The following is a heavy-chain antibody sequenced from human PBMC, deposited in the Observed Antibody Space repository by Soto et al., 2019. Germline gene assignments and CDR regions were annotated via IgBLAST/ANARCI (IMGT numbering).Heavy chain of an antibody. CDR1: GFTFSTYD. CDR2: LGSADDP. Sequence: EVQLVESGGGVVQPGGSLRLSCAASGFTFSTYDMHWVRQATGKGLEWVSALGSADDPYYLASVKGRFTISRENAKNSLYLQMNRLRAGDTAVYYCARAYSGQLPRRAEYYYAMDVWGQGTTVTVSS. D-gene: IGHD2-2*01. V-gene: IGHV3-13*05. CDR3: ARAYSGQLPRRAEYYYAMDV. J-gene: IGHJ6*02.